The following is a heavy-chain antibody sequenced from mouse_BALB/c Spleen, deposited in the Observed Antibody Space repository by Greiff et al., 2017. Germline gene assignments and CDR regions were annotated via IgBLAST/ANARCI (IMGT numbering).Heavy chain of an antibody. J-gene: IGHJ3*01. CDR3: VRPVYDGQFAY. V-gene: IGHV10-1*02. CDR2: IRSKSNNYAT. Sequence: EVKLVESGGGLVQPKGSLKLSCAASGFTFNTYAMNWVRQAPGKGLEWVARIRSKSNNYATYYADSVKDRFTISRDDSQSMLYLQMNNLKTEDTAMYYCVRPVYDGQFAYWGQGTLVTVSA. D-gene: IGHD2-3*01. CDR1: GFTFNTYA.